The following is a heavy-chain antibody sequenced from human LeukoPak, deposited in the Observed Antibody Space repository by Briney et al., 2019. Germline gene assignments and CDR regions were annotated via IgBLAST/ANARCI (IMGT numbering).Heavy chain of an antibody. CDR3: ARYCSGGSWVDYYYYYMDV. J-gene: IGHJ6*03. V-gene: IGHV1-69*02. D-gene: IGHD2-15*01. CDR1: GGTFSSYT. CDR2: IIPILGIA. Sequence: SVKVSCKASGGTFSSYTISWVRQAPGQGLEWMGRIIPILGIANYAQKFQGRVTITADKSTSTAYMELSSLRSEDTAVYYCARYCSGGSWVDYYYYYMDVWGKGTTVTVSS.